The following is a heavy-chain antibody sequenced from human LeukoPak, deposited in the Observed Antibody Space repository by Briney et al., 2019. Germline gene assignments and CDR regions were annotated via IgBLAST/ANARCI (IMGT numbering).Heavy chain of an antibody. J-gene: IGHJ4*02. CDR3: AKDTAMVQYYFDY. Sequence: GGSLRLSCAASGYTISRYAMSWVRQAPGKGLEWVSSISGSGGSTYYADSVKGRFTISRDNSKNPLYLQMNSLRAEDTAVYYCAKDTAMVQYYFDYWGQGTLVTVSS. V-gene: IGHV3-23*01. CDR2: ISGSGGST. D-gene: IGHD5-18*01. CDR1: GYTISRYA.